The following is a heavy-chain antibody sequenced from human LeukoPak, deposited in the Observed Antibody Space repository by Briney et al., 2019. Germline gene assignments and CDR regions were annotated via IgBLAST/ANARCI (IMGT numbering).Heavy chain of an antibody. CDR2: ISSSSSYT. J-gene: IGHJ4*02. CDR3: ARDKSAAAGTGIDY. Sequence: GGSLRLSCAASGFTFSDYYMSWIRQAPGKGLEWVSYISSSSSYTNYADSVKGRFTISRDNAKNSLYLQKNSLRAEDTAVYYCARDKSAAAGTGIDYWGQGTLVTVSS. CDR1: GFTFSDYY. D-gene: IGHD6-13*01. V-gene: IGHV3-11*05.